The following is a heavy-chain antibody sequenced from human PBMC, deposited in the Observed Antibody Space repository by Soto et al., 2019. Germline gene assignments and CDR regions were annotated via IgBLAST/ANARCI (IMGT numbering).Heavy chain of an antibody. CDR2: TGSGTGPG. V-gene: IGHV1-69*06. J-gene: IGHJ4*02. CDR1: GGTFSTNP. D-gene: IGHD2-15*01. CDR3: ARRASGGFYRYFDS. Sequence: QVQLVQSGAEVKKPGSSVKVSCKASGGTFSTNPISWVRQAPGQGLEWMGGTGSGTGPGNHAQKFQGRLTITVDKSTSTVYMELSRLSSEDTAVYYCARRASGGFYRYFDSWGQGTLVTVSS.